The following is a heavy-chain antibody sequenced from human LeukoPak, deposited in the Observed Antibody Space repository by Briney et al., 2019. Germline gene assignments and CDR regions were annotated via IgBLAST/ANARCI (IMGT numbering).Heavy chain of an antibody. CDR3: AIPMRDRDDAFDI. CDR1: GYTFTNYG. Sequence: ASVKVPCKASGYTFTNYGISWVRQAPGQGLEWMGWISAYNGNTNYAQKLQGRVTMTTDTSTSTAYMELRSLRSDDTAVYYCAIPMRDRDDAFDIWGQGTMVTVSS. D-gene: IGHD3-22*01. J-gene: IGHJ3*02. V-gene: IGHV1-18*01. CDR2: ISAYNGNT.